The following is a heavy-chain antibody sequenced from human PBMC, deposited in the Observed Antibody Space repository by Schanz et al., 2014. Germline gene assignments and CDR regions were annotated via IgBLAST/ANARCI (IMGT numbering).Heavy chain of an antibody. CDR1: GFTFSDYY. CDR3: ARAKRFGDMDV. Sequence: QVQLVESGGGLVKPGGSLRLSCAASGFTFSDYYMNWVRQAPGKGLEWVSSISSSSSYISYADSVKGRFTISRDNAKNSLYLQMNSLRAEDTAVYYCARAKRFGDMDVWGQGTTVTVSS. V-gene: IGHV3-11*05. D-gene: IGHD3-10*01. J-gene: IGHJ6*02. CDR2: ISSSSSYI.